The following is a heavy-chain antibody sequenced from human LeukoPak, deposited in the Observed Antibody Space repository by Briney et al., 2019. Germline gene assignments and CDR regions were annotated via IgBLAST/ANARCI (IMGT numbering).Heavy chain of an antibody. CDR3: ARGSSSRWYYDFWSGYGKYYFDY. J-gene: IGHJ4*02. V-gene: IGHV1-8*01. D-gene: IGHD3-3*01. CDR2: MNPNSGNT. CDR1: GYTFTSYD. Sequence: ASVKVSCKASGYTFTSYDINWVRQATGQGLEWMGWMNPNSGNTGYAQKFQGRVTMTRNTSISTAYMGLSSLRSEDTAVYYCARGSSSRWYYDFWSGYGKYYFDYWGQGTLVTVSS.